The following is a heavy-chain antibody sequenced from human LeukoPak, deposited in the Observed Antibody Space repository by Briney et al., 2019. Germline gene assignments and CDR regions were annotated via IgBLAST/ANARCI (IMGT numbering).Heavy chain of an antibody. CDR3: ARGSGSYSLSALDI. CDR1: GFTFSRYW. D-gene: IGHD1-26*01. J-gene: IGHJ3*02. V-gene: IGHV3-74*01. CDR2: TNTDGSST. Sequence: GGSLRLSCAASGFTFSRYWMYWVRQAPGKGLVWVSRTNTDGSSTNYADSVRGRFTISRDNVKNTLYLRMNSLGAEDTAVYYCARGSGSYSLSALDIWGQGTMVTVSS.